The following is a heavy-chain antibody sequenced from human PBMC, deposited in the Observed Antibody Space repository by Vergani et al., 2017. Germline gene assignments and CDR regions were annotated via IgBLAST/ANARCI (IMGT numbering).Heavy chain of an antibody. Sequence: QVQLQQWGAGLLKPSETLSLTCAVYGGSFSCYYWSWIRQPPGKGLEWIGEICHTEDTKYSPSLKSRVTVSVDESRNLFSLRLNSVTAADTAVYYCATIGYRRWGYYFDYWGQGILVTVSS. CDR3: ATIGYRRWGYYFDY. CDR2: ICHTEDT. V-gene: IGHV4-34*01. CDR1: GGSFSCYY. D-gene: IGHD2-2*02. J-gene: IGHJ4*02.